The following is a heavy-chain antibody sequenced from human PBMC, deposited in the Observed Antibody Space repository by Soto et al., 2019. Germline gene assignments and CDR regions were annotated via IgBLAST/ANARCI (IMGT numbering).Heavy chain of an antibody. Sequence: SETLSLTCTVSGGSISSGGYYWSWIRQHPGKGLEWIGYIYYSGSTYYNPSLKSRVTISVDTSKNQFSLKLSSVTAADTAVYYCARAMTTVTTGAFPILGYYYGMDVWGQGTTVTVYS. J-gene: IGHJ6*02. CDR2: IYYSGST. D-gene: IGHD4-17*01. CDR3: ARAMTTVTTGAFPILGYYYGMDV. V-gene: IGHV4-31*03. CDR1: GGSISSGGYY.